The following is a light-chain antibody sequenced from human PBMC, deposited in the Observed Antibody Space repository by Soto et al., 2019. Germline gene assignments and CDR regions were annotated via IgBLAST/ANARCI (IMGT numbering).Light chain of an antibody. Sequence: QCVLTQPPSVSGSPGQSITISCSGTSSDIGAYDLVSWYQQHPGRAPKLIIYEVSHRFSGLYYRFSGSKSGNTASLNISGLQAEDEGDYYCTSFAPGRIYVFGSGTKATVL. CDR3: TSFAPGRIYV. CDR2: EVS. CDR1: SSDIGAYDL. J-gene: IGLJ1*01. V-gene: IGLV2-14*03.